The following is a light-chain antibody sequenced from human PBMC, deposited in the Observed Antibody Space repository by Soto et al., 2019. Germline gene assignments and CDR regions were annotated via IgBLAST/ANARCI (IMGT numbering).Light chain of an antibody. CDR1: QAINNY. CDR3: QNYYSAPFT. CDR2: AAS. Sequence: DIQMTQSPSSLSASVGDRVTITCRASQAINNYLVWYQQKPGKVPKLLIYAASTLQSGVPPRFSGTGSGTDFTLTISSLQPEDVATYYCQNYYSAPFTFGPGTKVDIK. V-gene: IGKV1-27*01. J-gene: IGKJ3*01.